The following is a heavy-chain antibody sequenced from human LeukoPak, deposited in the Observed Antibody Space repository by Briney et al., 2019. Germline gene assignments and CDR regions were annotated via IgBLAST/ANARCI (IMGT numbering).Heavy chain of an antibody. CDR1: GFTVSSNY. Sequence: GGSLRLSCAASGFTVSSNYMSWVRQAPGKGLEWVSVIYSGGNTYYADSVKGRFTISRDNAKNSLYLQMNSLRDEDSAVYYCARDQGIFDYWGQGTLVTVSS. V-gene: IGHV3-66*01. CDR3: ARDQGIFDY. CDR2: IYSGGNT. J-gene: IGHJ4*02.